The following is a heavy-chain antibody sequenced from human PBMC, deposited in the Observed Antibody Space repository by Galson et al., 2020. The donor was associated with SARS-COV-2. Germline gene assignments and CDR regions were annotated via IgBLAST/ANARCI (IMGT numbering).Heavy chain of an antibody. Sequence: GGSLRLSCAASGFTFSTSSMHWVRRAPGQGLEWVAIISFDGSDRYYADSVKGRFTISRDNSKSTLYLQVNSLTVEDTALYYCAAGCGNGLCFTEDIHHWGQVTLVTVSS. CDR1: GFTFSTSS. J-gene: IGHJ1*01. CDR3: AAGCGNGLCFTEDIHH. V-gene: IGHV3-30*04. D-gene: IGHD2-8*01. CDR2: ISFDGSDR.